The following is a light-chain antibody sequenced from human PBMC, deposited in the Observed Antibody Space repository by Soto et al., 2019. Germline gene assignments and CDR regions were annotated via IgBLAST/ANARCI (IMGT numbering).Light chain of an antibody. CDR2: LGS. Sequence: DIVMTQSPLSLPVTPGEAASISCRSSQSLLHSNGYNYLDWYLQRPGQSPQLLIYLGSARASGVPDRVSGSGSGTNFTLQISTVEAEDVGVYYCMQPLQTPWTFGQGTTVDIK. V-gene: IGKV2-28*01. CDR3: MQPLQTPWT. J-gene: IGKJ1*01. CDR1: QSLLHSNGYNY.